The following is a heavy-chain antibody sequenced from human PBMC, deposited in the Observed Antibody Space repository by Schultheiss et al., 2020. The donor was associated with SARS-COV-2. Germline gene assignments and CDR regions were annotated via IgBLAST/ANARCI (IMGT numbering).Heavy chain of an antibody. V-gene: IGHV4-31*03. D-gene: IGHD3-3*01. CDR3: ARDGGAIFGVVGGYYYYGMDV. Sequence: SQTLSLTCTVSGGSISSGGYYWSWIRQHPGKGLEWIGYIYYSGSTYYNPSLKSRVTMSVDTSKNQFSLKLSSVTAADTAVYYCARDGGAIFGVVGGYYYYGMDVWGQGTTVTVSS. CDR2: IYYSGST. J-gene: IGHJ6*02. CDR1: GGSISSGGYY.